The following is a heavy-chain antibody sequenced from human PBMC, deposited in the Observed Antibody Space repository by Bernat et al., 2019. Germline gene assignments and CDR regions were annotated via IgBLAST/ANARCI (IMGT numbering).Heavy chain of an antibody. D-gene: IGHD6-13*01. V-gene: IGHV4-31*03. Sequence: QVQLQESGPGLVKPSQTLSLTCTVSGGSISSGGYYWSWIRQHPGKGLEWIGYIYYSGSTYYNPSLKSRVTTSVDTSKNQFSLKLSSVTAADTAVYYCARVALGIAAAGTWFDYWGQGTLVTVSS. CDR1: GGSISSGGYY. CDR2: IYYSGST. J-gene: IGHJ4*02. CDR3: ARVALGIAAAGTWFDY.